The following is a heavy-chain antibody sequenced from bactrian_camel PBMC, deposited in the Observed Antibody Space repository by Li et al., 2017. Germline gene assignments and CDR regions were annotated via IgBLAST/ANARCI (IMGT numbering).Heavy chain of an antibody. Sequence: HVQLVESGGGSVQAGGSLKLSCAVSGYVGNTYCMGWFRQALGKEREGVARIYRGDSSTYYADSVKGRFTISQDNAKNSVYLQMDNLKPEDTAKYYCAAALNNNRAGPSSLETGRFDYWGQGTQVTVS. V-gene: IGHV3S63*01. CDR3: AAALNNNRAGPSSLETGRFDY. CDR2: IYRGDSST. D-gene: IGHD6*01. CDR1: GYVGNTYC. J-gene: IGHJ6*01.